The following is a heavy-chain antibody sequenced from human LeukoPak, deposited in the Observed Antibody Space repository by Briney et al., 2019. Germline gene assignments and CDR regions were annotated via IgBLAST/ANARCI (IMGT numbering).Heavy chain of an antibody. D-gene: IGHD3-22*01. CDR2: IYSSGNT. Sequence: PSETLSLTCTVSGGSISSYYWSWIRQPAGKGLEWIGRIYSSGNTNYNPSLKRRVTISVDTSKNQFSLKLTSVAAADTALYYCAREGRFYYGSSRYQPFDYWGQGTLVTVSS. CDR3: AREGRFYYGSSRYQPFDY. CDR1: GGSISSYY. V-gene: IGHV4-4*07. J-gene: IGHJ4*02.